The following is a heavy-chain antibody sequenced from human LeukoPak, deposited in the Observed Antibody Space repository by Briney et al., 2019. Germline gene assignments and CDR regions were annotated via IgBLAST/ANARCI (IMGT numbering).Heavy chain of an antibody. CDR2: IDPNTGGT. J-gene: IGHJ4*02. CDR3: ARDKYLYYYDSSGLTAFDY. V-gene: IGHV1-2*06. CDR1: GYTFTNYY. Sequence: GASVKVSCKTSGYTFTNYYIHWVRQAPGQGLEWMGRIDPNTGGTKSAKNFQGRVTMTRDTSISTAYMALSGLRSDDTAVYYCARDKYLYYYDSSGLTAFDYWGQGTLVTVSS. D-gene: IGHD3-22*01.